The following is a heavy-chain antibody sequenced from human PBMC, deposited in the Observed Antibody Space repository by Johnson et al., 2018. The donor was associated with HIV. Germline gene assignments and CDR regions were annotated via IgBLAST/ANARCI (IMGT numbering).Heavy chain of an antibody. CDR2: ISYDGSNK. V-gene: IGHV3-30-3*01. CDR3: ARDFMYAFDI. Sequence: PGKGLEWVAVISYDGSNKYYADSVKGRFTISRDNSKNTLYLQMNSLRAEDTAVYYCARDFMYAFDIWGQGTMVTVSS. J-gene: IGHJ3*02. D-gene: IGHD3-10*02.